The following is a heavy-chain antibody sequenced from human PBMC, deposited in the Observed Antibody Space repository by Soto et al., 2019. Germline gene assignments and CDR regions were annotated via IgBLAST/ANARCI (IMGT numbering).Heavy chain of an antibody. CDR2: ISVSGGST. CDR3: AKYRGIAARRDYYYYGMDV. V-gene: IGHV3-23*01. J-gene: IGHJ6*02. D-gene: IGHD6-6*01. CDR1: GFTFSSYA. Sequence: GGSLRLSCAASGFTFSSYAISWGRQAPGKGLEWVSAISVSGGSTYYADSVKGRFTISRDNSKNTLYLQMNSLRAEDTAVYYCAKYRGIAARRDYYYYGMDVWGQGTTVTVSS.